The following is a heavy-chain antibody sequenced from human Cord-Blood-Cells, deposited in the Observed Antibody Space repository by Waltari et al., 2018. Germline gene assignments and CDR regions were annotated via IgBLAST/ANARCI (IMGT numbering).Heavy chain of an antibody. CDR3: ARDIGFWSGYHNPGAFDI. V-gene: IGHV1-18*01. D-gene: IGHD3-3*01. CDR2: ISAYNGNT. J-gene: IGHJ3*02. Sequence: QVQLVQSGAEVKKTGASVKVSCKASGYTFTSHGISWVRQAPGQGIEWMGWISAYNGNTNYAQKIQGRVTMTTDTSTSTAYMELRSLRSDDTAVYYCARDIGFWSGYHNPGAFDIWGQGTMVTVSS. CDR1: GYTFTSHG.